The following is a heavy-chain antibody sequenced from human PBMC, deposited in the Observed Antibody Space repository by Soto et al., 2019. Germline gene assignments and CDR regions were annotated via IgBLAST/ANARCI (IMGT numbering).Heavy chain of an antibody. V-gene: IGHV4-39*01. CDR3: ASETQYSSQWDD. D-gene: IGHD6-19*01. CDR2: TYYRGNA. J-gene: IGHJ4*02. CDR1: DDSINSDKYY. Sequence: SETLSLTCSVSDDSINSDKYYWGWIRQPPGKGLEWIGSTYYRGNAYYNPSLQTRVTISLDKSKSQFSLKLNSVTAADTAVYYCASETQYSSQWDDRGQRTPVTVSS.